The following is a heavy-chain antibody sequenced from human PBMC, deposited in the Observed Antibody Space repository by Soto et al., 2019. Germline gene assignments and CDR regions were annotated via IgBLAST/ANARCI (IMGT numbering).Heavy chain of an antibody. D-gene: IGHD3-22*01. CDR3: ARDTSMTPHYYFDY. V-gene: IGHV1-3*04. J-gene: IGHJ4*02. CDR2: IHTANGDT. Sequence: QVQLVQSGAEVKKPGASVKVSCKASGYTFTANGLHWARQAPGQNLEWMGWIHTANGDTAYSQAFQGRVTFSRDISATTLDMELSSLRSEDTAVYYCARDTSMTPHYYFDYWGQGTLVTVSS. CDR1: GYTFTANG.